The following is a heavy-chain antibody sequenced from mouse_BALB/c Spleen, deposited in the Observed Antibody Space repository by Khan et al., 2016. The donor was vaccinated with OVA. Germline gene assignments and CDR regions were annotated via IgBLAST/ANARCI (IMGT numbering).Heavy chain of an antibody. CDR2: IYFSGSI. CDR1: GYSITSGYA. D-gene: IGHD2-1*01. Sequence: EVQLVESGPDLAKPSQSLSLTCTVTGYSITSGYACHWIRQFPGNKLEWMAYIYFSGSINYNPSLKSRISVTRDTSKNQFFLQFNSVTSADTATQCCTTAGNYMDNWVQGPSVTVS. V-gene: IGHV3-1*02. J-gene: IGHJ4*01. CDR3: TTAGNYMDN.